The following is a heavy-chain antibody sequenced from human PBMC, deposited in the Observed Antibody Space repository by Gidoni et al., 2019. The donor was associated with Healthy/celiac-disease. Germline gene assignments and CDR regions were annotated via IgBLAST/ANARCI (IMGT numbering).Heavy chain of an antibody. CDR2: IYPGDYDT. V-gene: IGHV5-51*01. CDR1: GSSFTSSW. Sequence: EVQLVQSGAEVQKPGASLRISCTGSGSSFTSSWSGWVRQMPGKCLEWMVIIYPGDYDTRYSPSVQGQVTISADKSISTAYLQWSSLKASDTAMYYCARQQYPWNDAASPWFDPWGQGTLVTVSS. CDR3: ARQQYPWNDAASPWFDP. D-gene: IGHD1-1*01. J-gene: IGHJ5*02.